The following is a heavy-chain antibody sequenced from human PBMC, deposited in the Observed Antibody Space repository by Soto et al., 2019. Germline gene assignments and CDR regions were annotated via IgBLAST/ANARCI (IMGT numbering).Heavy chain of an antibody. V-gene: IGHV3-11*01. CDR2: TSSRGTTM. J-gene: IGHJ4*02. CDR1: GFTFSDYY. CDR3: ARDSGTYSAVDY. Sequence: QVQLVESGGGLVKPGGSLRLSCATSGFTFSDYYMSWIRQAPGKGLEWISYTSSRGTTMAYADSVRGRFTISRDNAKNSLYLEMDSLRADDTAVYYCARDSGTYSAVDYWGQGTLVTVAS. D-gene: IGHD1-26*01.